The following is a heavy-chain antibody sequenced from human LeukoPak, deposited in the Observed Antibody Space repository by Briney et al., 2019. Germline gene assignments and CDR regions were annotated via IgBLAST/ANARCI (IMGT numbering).Heavy chain of an antibody. CDR2: ISYDGSNK. Sequence: GSLRLSCAASGFTFSSYAMHWVRQAPGKGLEWVAVISYDGSNKYYADSVKGRFTISRDNSKNTLYLQINSLRDEDTAVYYCARADSSSWYPSLSYYFDYWGQGTLVTVSS. V-gene: IGHV3-30*04. CDR1: GFTFSSYA. CDR3: ARADSSSWYPSLSYYFDY. J-gene: IGHJ4*02. D-gene: IGHD6-13*01.